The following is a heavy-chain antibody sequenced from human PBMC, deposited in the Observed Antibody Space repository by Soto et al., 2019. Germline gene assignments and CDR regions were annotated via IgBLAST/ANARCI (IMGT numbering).Heavy chain of an antibody. V-gene: IGHV4-30-4*01. D-gene: IGHD3-10*01. CDR2: ISYSGSA. Sequence: SETLSLTCTVSGGSISSGDYYWSWIRQPPGKGLEWIGYISYSGSAYYNPSLKSRFTISIDTSKKQFSLNLSSVTAADTAVYYCDTDAWQVVRRVSITEGMDVGGQGTTVTVSS. J-gene: IGHJ6*02. CDR3: DTDAWQVVRRVSITEGMDV. CDR1: GGSISSGDYY.